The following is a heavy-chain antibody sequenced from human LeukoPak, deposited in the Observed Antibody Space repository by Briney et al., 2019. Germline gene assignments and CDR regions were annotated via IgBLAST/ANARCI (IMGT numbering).Heavy chain of an antibody. CDR3: ARVPLLRYFDWLSHQYYFDY. J-gene: IGHJ4*02. CDR1: GFTFSSYW. D-gene: IGHD3-9*01. CDR2: INTDGSST. Sequence: PGGSLRLSCAASGFTFSSYWMHWVRQPPGKGLVWVSRINTDGSSTTYADSVKGRFTISRDNAQNTLYLQMNSLRAEDTAVYYCARVPLLRYFDWLSHQYYFDYWGQGTLVTVSS. V-gene: IGHV3-74*03.